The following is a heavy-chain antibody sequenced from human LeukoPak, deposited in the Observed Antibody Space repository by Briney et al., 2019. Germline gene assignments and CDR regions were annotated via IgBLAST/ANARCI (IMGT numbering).Heavy chain of an antibody. Sequence: PGGSLTLSCAASGFTFNTYEMNWVRQAPGKGLEWVSYISGSGGKTYYADSVKGRFTISRDNSKNTLYLQMNSLRAEDTAVYYCARASKGSAPFDYWGQGTLVTVSS. D-gene: IGHD3-10*01. CDR2: ISGSGGKT. V-gene: IGHV3-23*01. J-gene: IGHJ4*02. CDR1: GFTFNTYE. CDR3: ARASKGSAPFDY.